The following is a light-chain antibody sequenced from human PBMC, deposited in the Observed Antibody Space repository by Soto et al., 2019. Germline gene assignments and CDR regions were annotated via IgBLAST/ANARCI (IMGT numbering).Light chain of an antibody. Sequence: EIVLTHSPGTLSLSPGERATLSCRASQTVSSTYLAWYQQKPGQAPRLLINGASSRATGIPDRFSGSGSGTDFTLTISRLEPEDFAVYYCQQYGNLPLTFGGGTKVDIK. CDR3: QQYGNLPLT. CDR1: QTVSSTY. V-gene: IGKV3-20*01. J-gene: IGKJ4*01. CDR2: GAS.